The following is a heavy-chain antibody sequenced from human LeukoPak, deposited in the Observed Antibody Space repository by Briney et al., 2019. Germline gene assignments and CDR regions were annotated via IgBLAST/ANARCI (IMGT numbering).Heavy chain of an antibody. D-gene: IGHD6-13*01. J-gene: IGHJ4*02. CDR2: INPSGGST. V-gene: IGHV1-46*01. Sequence: PGGSLRLSCAASGFTFTSYYMHWVRQAPGQGLEWMGIINPSGGSTSYAQKFQGRVTMTRDMSTSTVYMELSSLRSEDTAVYYCARGAAARPNDYWGQGTLVTVSS. CDR3: ARGAAARPNDY. CDR1: GFTFTSYY.